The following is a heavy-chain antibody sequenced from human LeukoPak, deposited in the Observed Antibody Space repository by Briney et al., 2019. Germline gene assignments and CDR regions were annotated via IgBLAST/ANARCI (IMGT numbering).Heavy chain of an antibody. CDR1: GFNFNNYA. Sequence: PGGSLRLSCAASGFNFNNYAMSWVRQAPGEGLQWVSSISGRGDITHYADSVKGRFTIYRDNSKNTVFLQMNWLRADYTAVYYCAKDLTWIPPVLVTFDLRGQGTLVAVSP. J-gene: IGHJ4*02. CDR2: ISGRGDIT. V-gene: IGHV3-23*01. D-gene: IGHD3-9*01. CDR3: AKDLTWIPPVLVTFDL.